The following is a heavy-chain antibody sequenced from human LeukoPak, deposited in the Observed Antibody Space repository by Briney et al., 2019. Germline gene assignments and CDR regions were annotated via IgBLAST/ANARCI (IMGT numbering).Heavy chain of an antibody. D-gene: IGHD1-1*01. J-gene: IGHJ6*02. CDR1: GYTFTSYG. CDR3: ATTKPGSYYYYGMDV. V-gene: IGHV1-18*01. Sequence: GASVKVSCKASGYTFTSYGISWVRQAPGQGLEWMGWISAYNGNTNYAQKLQGRVTMTEDTSTDTAYMELSSLGSEDTAVYYCATTKPGSYYYYGMDVWGQGTTVTVSS. CDR2: ISAYNGNT.